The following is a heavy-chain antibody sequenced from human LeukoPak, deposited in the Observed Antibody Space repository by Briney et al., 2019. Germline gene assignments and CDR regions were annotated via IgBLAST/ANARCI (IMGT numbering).Heavy chain of an antibody. CDR3: ATALFGGSYGDAFDI. D-gene: IGHD1-26*01. CDR2: INPSGGST. CDR1: GYTFTSYY. J-gene: IGHJ3*02. V-gene: IGHV1-46*01. Sequence: ASVKVSCKASGYTFTSYYMHWVRQAPGQGLEWMGIINPSGGSTSYAQKFQGRVTMTRDTSTSTVYMELSSLRSEDTAVYYCATALFGGSYGDAFDIWGQGTMVTVSS.